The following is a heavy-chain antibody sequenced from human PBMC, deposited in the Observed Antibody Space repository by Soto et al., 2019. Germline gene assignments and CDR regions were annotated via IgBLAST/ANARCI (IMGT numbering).Heavy chain of an antibody. Sequence: QVQLVQSGAELKKPGASVKVSCKASGYTFSNYDMNWVRQATGQGPEWIGGVNPNNGDTGYAQKFQGRVTLTTDISTTTAYMELTSLRSEDTAIYYCAKVSRKGSAIDFDYWGQGTLITASS. J-gene: IGHJ4*02. V-gene: IGHV1-8*01. CDR1: GYTFSNYD. CDR3: AKVSRKGSAIDFDY. D-gene: IGHD3-10*01. CDR2: VNPNNGDT.